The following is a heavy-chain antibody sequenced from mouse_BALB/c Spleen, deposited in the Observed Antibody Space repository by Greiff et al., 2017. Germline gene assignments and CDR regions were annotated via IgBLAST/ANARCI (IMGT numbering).Heavy chain of an antibody. CDR1: GFSLTSYG. V-gene: IGHV2-9*02. CDR3: ARDDGSCAWFDY. Sequence: VQLVESGPGLVAPSQCLSITCTVSGFSLTSYGVHWVRQPPGKGLEWLGVIWAGGSTKYNSALMSRLSISKDNSKSQVFLKMTSLQTDDTAMYYCARDDGSCAWFDYWGQGTLVTVSA. J-gene: IGHJ3*01. CDR2: IWAGGST. D-gene: IGHD1-1*02.